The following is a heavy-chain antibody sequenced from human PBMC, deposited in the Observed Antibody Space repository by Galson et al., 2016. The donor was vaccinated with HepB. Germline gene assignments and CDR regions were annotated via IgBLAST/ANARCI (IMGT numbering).Heavy chain of an antibody. Sequence: SETLSLTCAVSGDSISSSNWWSWVRQPPGKGLEWIGEIFHSVSTNYNPSLKSRVTISVDNSKNQFSLKLTSVTAADTAVYYCAKRLFGSNWFDPWGQGTLVTGSS. D-gene: IGHD3-16*01. V-gene: IGHV4-4*02. J-gene: IGHJ5*02. CDR2: IFHSVST. CDR3: AKRLFGSNWFDP. CDR1: GDSISSSNW.